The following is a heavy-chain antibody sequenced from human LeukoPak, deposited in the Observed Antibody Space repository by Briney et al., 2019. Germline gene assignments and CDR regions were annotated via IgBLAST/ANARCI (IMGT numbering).Heavy chain of an antibody. V-gene: IGHV4-31*03. J-gene: IGHJ5*01. Sequence: PSETLSLTCTVSGDSISRGYYWVWIRQPPGKGLEWIGYIHSSGNTYYNPPLQHRLIIRRHTNEAPLSLTLSSVTAAETAVDFCASGYGSGWLDSWGQATQVTVSS. CDR2: IHSSGNT. D-gene: IGHD5-18*01. CDR3: ASGYGSGWLDS. CDR1: GDSISRGYY.